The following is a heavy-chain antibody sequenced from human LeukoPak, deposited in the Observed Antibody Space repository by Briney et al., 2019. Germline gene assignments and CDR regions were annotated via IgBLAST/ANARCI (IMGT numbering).Heavy chain of an antibody. CDR2: IGYDGSNK. CDR3: ARGGLGIGDFDI. J-gene: IGHJ3*02. D-gene: IGHD7-27*01. CDR1: GFTFSSYG. Sequence: GGPLRLSCAASGFTFSSYGMHWVRQAPGKGLEWVAVIGYDGSNKYYADSVKGRFTISRDNSKNTLYLQMNSLRAEDTAVYYCARGGLGIGDFDIWGQGTKVTVSS. V-gene: IGHV3-33*01.